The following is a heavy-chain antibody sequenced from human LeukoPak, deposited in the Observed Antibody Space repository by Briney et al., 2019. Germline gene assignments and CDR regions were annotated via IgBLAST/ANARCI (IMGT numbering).Heavy chain of an antibody. D-gene: IGHD5-12*01. CDR3: GVATIRSPNNP. V-gene: IGHV1-2*02. CDR1: GYTFTGYY. J-gene: IGHJ5*02. Sequence: ASVKVSCKASGYTFTGYYMHWVRQAPGQGREWMGWINPNSGGTNYAQKFQGRVTMTRDTSISTAYMELSRLRSDDTAVYYCGVATIRSPNNPWGQGTLVTVSS. CDR2: INPNSGGT.